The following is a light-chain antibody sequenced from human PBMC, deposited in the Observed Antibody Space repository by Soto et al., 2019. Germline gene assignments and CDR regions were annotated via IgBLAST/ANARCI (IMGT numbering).Light chain of an antibody. CDR3: QEYNIYPCT. V-gene: IGKV1-5*01. Sequence: LRAGIEDRSTCTSRASQSISIWMAWYQQKPGKAPNLLISDASSLESGVPLRYSSGEAGAELSLHICCLQPDDFATYASQEYNIYPCTFGQGTRLDI. J-gene: IGKJ1*01. CDR1: QSISIW. CDR2: DAS.